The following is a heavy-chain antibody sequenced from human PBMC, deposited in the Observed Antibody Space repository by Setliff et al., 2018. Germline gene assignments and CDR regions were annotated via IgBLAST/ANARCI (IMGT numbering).Heavy chain of an antibody. J-gene: IGHJ6*02. CDR1: GFTFSRYW. CDR3: TRDYGFCSGGSCSYYGMDV. V-gene: IGHV3-21*01. D-gene: IGHD2-15*01. Sequence: GGSLRLSCAASGFTFSRYWMNWVRQAPGKGLEWVSSIISSGSHIYYADSVKGRFTSSRDNAKNSLYLQMNSLRADDTAVYYCTRDYGFCSGGSCSYYGMDVWGQGTTVTVSS. CDR2: IISSGSHI.